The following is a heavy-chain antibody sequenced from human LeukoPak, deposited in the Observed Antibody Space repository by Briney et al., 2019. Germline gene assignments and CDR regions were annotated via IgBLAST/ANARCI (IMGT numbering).Heavy chain of an antibody. CDR1: GYTFTKNA. Sequence: GASVKVSCKASGYTFTKNAMNWVRQAPGQGLEWMGIINPSGGSTSYAQKFQGRVTMTRDTSTSTVYMELSSLRSEDTAVYYCARVRYSSGWYDYWGQGTLVTVSS. D-gene: IGHD6-19*01. J-gene: IGHJ4*02. V-gene: IGHV1-46*01. CDR3: ARVRYSSGWYDY. CDR2: INPSGGST.